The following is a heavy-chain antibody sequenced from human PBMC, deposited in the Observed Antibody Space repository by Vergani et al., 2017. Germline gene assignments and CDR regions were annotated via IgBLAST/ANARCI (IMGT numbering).Heavy chain of an antibody. CDR1: GGSFTSYH. J-gene: IGHJ6*03. CDR3: ARVNTETNGHLYYYYYMDV. CDR2: IDHTGRP. D-gene: IGHD4-11*01. Sequence: QVQLQQWGGGLLKPSETLSLTCVVNGGSFTSYHWTWIRQSPGEGLEWVGDIDHTGRPDYNPSLQRRLTMSVDKSRNQFSLTLNSVTATDTAIYFCARVNTETNGHLYYYYYMDVWGQGTAVTVS. V-gene: IGHV4-34*01.